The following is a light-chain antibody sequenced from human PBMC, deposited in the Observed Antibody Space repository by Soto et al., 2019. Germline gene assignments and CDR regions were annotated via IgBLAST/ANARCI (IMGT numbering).Light chain of an antibody. J-gene: IGKJ3*01. V-gene: IGKV3-20*01. CDR2: AAS. Sequence: EIVLTQSPGTLSLSPGEGATLSCRASQSVSSNFLAWYQQKPGQAPRLLIYAASSRATGISDRFSGSGSETDFTFTIRRLEPEDFEVYFCQQYGSSPFTFGPETKVDLK. CDR1: QSVSSNF. CDR3: QQYGSSPFT.